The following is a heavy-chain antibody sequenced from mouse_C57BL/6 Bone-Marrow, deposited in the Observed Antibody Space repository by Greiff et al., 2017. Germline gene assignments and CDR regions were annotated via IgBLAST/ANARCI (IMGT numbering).Heavy chain of an antibody. CDR2: ISDGGSYT. CDR3: ARLRLDY. J-gene: IGHJ2*01. V-gene: IGHV5-4*01. Sequence: EVQLVESGGGLVKPGGSLKLSCAASGFTFSSYAMSWVRQTPEKRLEWVATISDGGSYTYYPDNLKGRFTISRDNAKNNLYLQMSHLKSEDTAMYYCARLRLDYWGQGTTLTVSS. D-gene: IGHD1-1*01. CDR1: GFTFSSYA.